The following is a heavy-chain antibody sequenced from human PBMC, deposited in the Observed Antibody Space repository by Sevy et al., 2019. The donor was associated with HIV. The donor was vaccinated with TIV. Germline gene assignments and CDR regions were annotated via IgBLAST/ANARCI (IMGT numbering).Heavy chain of an antibody. CDR2: IRYDGSNK. CDR3: AKEHYYYDSSGYPDY. Sequence: GGSLRLSCAASGFTFSSYGMHWVRQAPGKGLEWVAFIRYDGSNKYYADSVKGRVTISRDNSKNTLYLQMNSLRAEDTAVYYCAKEHYYYDSSGYPDYWGQGTLVTVSS. J-gene: IGHJ4*02. D-gene: IGHD3-22*01. V-gene: IGHV3-30*02. CDR1: GFTFSSYG.